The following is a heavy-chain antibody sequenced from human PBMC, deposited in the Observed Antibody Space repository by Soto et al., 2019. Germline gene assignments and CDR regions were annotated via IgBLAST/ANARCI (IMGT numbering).Heavy chain of an antibody. CDR3: ARLGYDTSTGYYNTFAF. J-gene: IGHJ4*02. V-gene: IGHV2-26*01. D-gene: IGHD3-9*01. CDR1: GFSLHNARLG. CDR2: ILSNDDK. Sequence: SGPTLVNPAETLTLTCTVSGFSLHNARLGVSWIRQPPGTALEWLAHILSNDDKSYTASLQRRLTISKDTSKSQVVLTMNNMDPVDTATYYCARLGYDTSTGYYNTFAFWRQGPPVTVSS.